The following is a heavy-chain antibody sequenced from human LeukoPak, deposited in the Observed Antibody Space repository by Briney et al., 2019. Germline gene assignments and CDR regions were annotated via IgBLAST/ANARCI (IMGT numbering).Heavy chain of an antibody. V-gene: IGHV4-34*01. J-gene: IGHJ5*02. CDR2: INHSGST. Sequence: SETLSLTCAVYGGSFSGYYWSWIRQPPGKGLEWIGEINHSGSTNYNPSLKSRVTISVDTSKNQFSLKLSSVTAADTAVYYCARGHRDCSGTSCPRGWFDPWGQGTLVTVSS. CDR3: ARGHRDCSGTSCPRGWFDP. D-gene: IGHD2-2*01. CDR1: GGSFSGYY.